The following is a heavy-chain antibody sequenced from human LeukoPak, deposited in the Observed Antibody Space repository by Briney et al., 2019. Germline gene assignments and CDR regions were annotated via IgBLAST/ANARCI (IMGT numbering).Heavy chain of an antibody. V-gene: IGHV4-38-2*02. J-gene: IGHJ2*01. CDR2: IYRSGNT. D-gene: IGHD3-16*01. CDR3: ARDWGVTSYWYFDL. CDR1: GFSISSGYY. Sequence: PSETLSLTCAVSGFSISSGYYWGWIRQPPGKGLEYIGSIYRSGNTYYNPSLKSRVTISVDTSKNQFFLKLSSVTAADTAVYYCARDWGVTSYWYFDLWGRGTLVTVSS.